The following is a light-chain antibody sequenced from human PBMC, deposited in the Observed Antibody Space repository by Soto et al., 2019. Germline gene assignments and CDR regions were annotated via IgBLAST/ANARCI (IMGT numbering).Light chain of an antibody. Sequence: QSVLTQPASVSGSPGQSITISCTGTSSDVGSYNLVSWYQQHPGKAPKLMIYEVSKRPSGVSNRFSGSKSGNTASLTIFGLQAEDEANSYWCPYAGSSTFPTVFGIGTKV. J-gene: IGLJ1*01. V-gene: IGLV2-23*02. CDR2: EVS. CDR1: SSDVGSYNL. CDR3: CPYAGSSTFPTV.